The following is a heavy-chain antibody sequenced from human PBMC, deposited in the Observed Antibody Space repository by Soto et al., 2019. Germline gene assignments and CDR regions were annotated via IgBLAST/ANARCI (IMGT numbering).Heavy chain of an antibody. CDR2: INAGNGNT. V-gene: IGHV1-3*05. Sequence: QVQLVQSGAEEKKPGASVKVSCKASGYTFTSYAMHWVRQAPGQRLEWMGWINAGNGNTKYSQKFQGRVTITRDTSASTAYMELSSLRSEDTAVYYCARAVAVAADFDYGGQGTLVTVSA. D-gene: IGHD6-19*01. CDR3: ARAVAVAADFDY. J-gene: IGHJ4*02. CDR1: GYTFTSYA.